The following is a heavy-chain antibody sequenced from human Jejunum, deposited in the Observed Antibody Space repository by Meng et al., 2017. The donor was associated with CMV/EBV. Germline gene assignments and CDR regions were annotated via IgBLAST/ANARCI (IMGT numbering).Heavy chain of an antibody. CDR1: GFTLSSYD. CDR3: ARVKAVAGIYFIDY. J-gene: IGHJ4*02. CDR2: IGTADNT. V-gene: IGHV3-13*01. Sequence: ACGFTLSSYDLHWVRQPTGKGLEWVSAIGTADNTYYAGSVKGRFTISREDAKNSLYLQMNNLRAGDTAVYYCARVKAVAGIYFIDYWAQGTLVTVSS. D-gene: IGHD6-19*01.